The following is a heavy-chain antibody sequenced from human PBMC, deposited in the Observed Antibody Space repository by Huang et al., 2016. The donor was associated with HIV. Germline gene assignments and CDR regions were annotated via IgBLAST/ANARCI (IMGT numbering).Heavy chain of an antibody. CDR2: VSYSGTT. V-gene: IGHV4-39*01. CDR3: ARHCPLQYRDLWTGFSYYFDF. Sequence: QLHLQESGPGLVKPSETLSLICTVSGGSISNTDYYWGGIRQSPGKGLEWIGGVSYSGTTSYNPSLKSRVTISMDMSKNEFSLRLRSLSAADSAIYYCARHCPLQYRDLWTGFSYYFDFWGQGSPVTVSS. J-gene: IGHJ4*02. D-gene: IGHD3-3*01. CDR1: GGSISNTDYY.